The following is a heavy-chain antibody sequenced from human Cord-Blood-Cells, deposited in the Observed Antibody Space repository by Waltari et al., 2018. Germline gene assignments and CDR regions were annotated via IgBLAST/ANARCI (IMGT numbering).Heavy chain of an antibody. CDR1: GGTFSSYA. CDR2: IIPIFGTA. J-gene: IGHJ3*02. V-gene: IGHV1-69*01. Sequence: QVQLVQSGAEVKKPGSSVKVSCKASGGTFSSYAISWVRQAPGQGLEWMGGIIPIFGTANYAQKFQGRVTITADESTSTAYMELSSLRSEDTAVYYCASGGNHREFIREQIVVVTDDAFDIWGQGTMVTVSS. CDR3: ASGGNHREFIREQIVVVTDDAFDI. D-gene: IGHD3-22*01.